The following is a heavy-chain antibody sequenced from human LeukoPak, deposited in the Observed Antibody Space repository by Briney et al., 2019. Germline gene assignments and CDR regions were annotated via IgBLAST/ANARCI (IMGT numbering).Heavy chain of an antibody. CDR2: ISWNSGSI. CDR1: GFTFDDYA. Sequence: GGSLRLSCAASGFTFDDYAMHWVRQAPGKGLEWVSGISWNSGSIGYADSVKGRFTISRDNAKNSLYLQMNSLRAEDTALYYCAREGASTVTTGIFDYWGQGTLVTVSS. J-gene: IGHJ4*02. D-gene: IGHD4-17*01. CDR3: AREGASTVTTGIFDY. V-gene: IGHV3-9*01.